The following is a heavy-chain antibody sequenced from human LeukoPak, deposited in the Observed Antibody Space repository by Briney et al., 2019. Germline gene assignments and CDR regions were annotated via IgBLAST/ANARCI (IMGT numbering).Heavy chain of an antibody. CDR1: GYTFTSYG. Sequence: ASVKVSCKASGYTFTSYGISWVRQAPGQGLEWMGWISAYNGNTNYAQKLQGRVTMTEDTSTDTAYMELSSLRSEDTAVYYCATGSSHYYDSSGYYYWGQGTLVTVSS. V-gene: IGHV1-18*01. J-gene: IGHJ4*02. D-gene: IGHD3-22*01. CDR2: ISAYNGNT. CDR3: ATGSSHYYDSSGYYY.